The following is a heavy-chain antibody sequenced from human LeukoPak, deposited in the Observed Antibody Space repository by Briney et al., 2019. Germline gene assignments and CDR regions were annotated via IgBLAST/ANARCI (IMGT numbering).Heavy chain of an antibody. D-gene: IGHD6-19*01. J-gene: IGHJ4*02. CDR3: ATHDPYLSGSSRGFDY. CDR1: GGSISSSDYY. V-gene: IGHV4-39*01. CDR2: IYYSGRT. Sequence: SETLSLTCTVSGGSISSSDYYWGWIRQPPGKGLEWIASIYYSGRTYYNPSLKSRLTISVDTSTNQSPLKLSSVTAADTAIYYCATHDPYLSGSSRGFDYWGQGTLVTVSS.